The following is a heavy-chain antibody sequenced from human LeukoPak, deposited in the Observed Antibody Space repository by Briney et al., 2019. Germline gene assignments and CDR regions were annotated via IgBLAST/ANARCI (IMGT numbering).Heavy chain of an antibody. Sequence: ASVKVSCKVSGYTLTELSMHWVRQAPGKGLEWMGGFDPEDGETIYAQKFQGRVTMTEDTSTDTAYMELSSLRSEDTAVYYCATGGDGLNAFDIWGQGTMVTVSS. CDR2: FDPEDGET. J-gene: IGHJ3*02. CDR3: ATGGDGLNAFDI. CDR1: GYTLTELS. D-gene: IGHD5-24*01. V-gene: IGHV1-24*01.